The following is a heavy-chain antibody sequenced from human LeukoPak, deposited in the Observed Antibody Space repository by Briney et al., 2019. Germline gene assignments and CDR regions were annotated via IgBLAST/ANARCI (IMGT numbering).Heavy chain of an antibody. CDR1: GYTFTSYN. CDR3: ATTVTTPPRY. V-gene: IGHV1-46*01. CDR2: INPSGGST. D-gene: IGHD4-17*01. Sequence: ASVKVSFKASGYTFTSYNMHWVRQAPGQGLEWMGIINPSGGSTSYAQKVQGKVTITRATSTSTVYMALSSLRSEDTDVYYCATTVTTPPRYWGQGTLVTVSS. J-gene: IGHJ4*02.